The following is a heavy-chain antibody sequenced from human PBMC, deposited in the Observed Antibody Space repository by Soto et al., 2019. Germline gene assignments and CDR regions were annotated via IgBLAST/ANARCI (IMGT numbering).Heavy chain of an antibody. CDR1: GCTFSNAC. Sequence: VRFLRLSYTASGCTFSNACVSWVRQAPGKGLKWVARIKSKTEGGTRDLAAPVKGRFAISRDDSKTTLYLQMSSLKIEDSGVYYCTSGTGRTDFAYWGLGTLVTVS. J-gene: IGHJ4*02. V-gene: IGHV3-15*01. D-gene: IGHD2-15*01. CDR2: IKSKTEGGTR. CDR3: TSGTGRTDFAY.